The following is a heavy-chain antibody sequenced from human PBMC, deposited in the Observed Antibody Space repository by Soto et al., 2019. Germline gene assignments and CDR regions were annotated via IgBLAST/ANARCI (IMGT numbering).Heavy chain of an antibody. Sequence: GGSLRLSCAASGFTFSSYAMSWVRQAPGKGLEWVSAISGSGGSTYYADSVKGRFTISRDNSKNTLDLQMNSLRAEDTAVYYCAKEGVQRXIVVVPAASLYYYGMDVWGQGTTVTVSS. D-gene: IGHD2-2*01. CDR2: ISGSGGST. J-gene: IGHJ6*02. V-gene: IGHV3-23*01. CDR1: GFTFSSYA. CDR3: AKEGVQRXIVVVPAASLYYYGMDV.